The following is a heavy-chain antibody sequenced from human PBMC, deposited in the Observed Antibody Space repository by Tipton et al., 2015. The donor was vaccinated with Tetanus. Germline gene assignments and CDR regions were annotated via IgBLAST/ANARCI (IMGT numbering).Heavy chain of an antibody. D-gene: IGHD2-2*01. V-gene: IGHV1-2*02. Sequence: QSGPEVKKPGASVKVSCKASGYTFTGYYMHWVRQAPGQGLEWMGWINPNSGGTNYAQKFQGRVTMTRDTSISTAYMELSRLRSDDTAVYYCARRGRVVPAATNYYYYGMDVWGQGTTVTVSS. CDR1: GYTFTGYY. J-gene: IGHJ6*02. CDR2: INPNSGGT. CDR3: ARRGRVVPAATNYYYYGMDV.